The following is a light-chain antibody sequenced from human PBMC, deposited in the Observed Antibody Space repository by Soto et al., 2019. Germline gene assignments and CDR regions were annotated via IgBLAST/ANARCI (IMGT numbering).Light chain of an antibody. Sequence: SVLTQPASVSGSPGQSITISCTGTSSDVGGYNYVSWYQQHPGKAPKLMISDVSNRPSGVSNRFSGSKSGNTASLTISGLQTEDEADYYCGSYTTSSTYVFGTGTKVTVL. CDR1: SSDVGGYNY. J-gene: IGLJ1*01. V-gene: IGLV2-14*01. CDR2: DVS. CDR3: GSYTTSSTYV.